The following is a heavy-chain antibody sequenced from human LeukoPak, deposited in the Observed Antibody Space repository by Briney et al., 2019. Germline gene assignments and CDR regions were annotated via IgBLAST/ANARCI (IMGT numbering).Heavy chain of an antibody. CDR2: IYLDDDK. Sequence: ESGPTLLNATQTVTLTCTFSGFSPSTRGVGVGWIRQPSRKDLEGLALIYLDDDKRYSPSLKSRLTITKDASKNQVVLTMTNMDPVDTATYYCAHSGRVGARHDAVDFWGQGTMVTVSS. V-gene: IGHV2-5*02. CDR1: GFSPSTRGVG. D-gene: IGHD1-26*01. CDR3: AHSGRVGARHDAVDF. J-gene: IGHJ3*01.